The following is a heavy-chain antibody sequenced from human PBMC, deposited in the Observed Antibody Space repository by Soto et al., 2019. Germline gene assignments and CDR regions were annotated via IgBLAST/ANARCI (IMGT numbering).Heavy chain of an antibody. CDR1: GDTFSSYA. V-gene: IGHV1-69*13. CDR3: ARDPRPVDIVVVQAVLYGMDD. J-gene: IGHJ6*01. CDR2: IIPIFGTA. Sequence: SVNVSCKASGDTFSSYAISWVRQAPGQGLEWMGGIIPIFGTANYAQKFQGRVTITADESTSTAYMELSSLRSEDTAVYYCARDPRPVDIVVVQAVLYGMDDWGDGTTFTV. D-gene: IGHD2-2*01.